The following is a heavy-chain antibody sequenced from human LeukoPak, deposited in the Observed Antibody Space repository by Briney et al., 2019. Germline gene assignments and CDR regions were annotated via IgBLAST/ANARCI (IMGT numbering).Heavy chain of an antibody. V-gene: IGHV3-66*01. CDR3: ARMNYDSSSPFDY. J-gene: IGHJ4*02. CDR2: IYSDGST. D-gene: IGHD3-22*01. Sequence: GGSLRLSCAASGFTVSSNYMSWVRQAPGKGLEWVSVIYSDGSTYYADSVKDRFTISRDNSKNTLYLQMNSLRAEDTAVYYCARMNYDSSSPFDYWGQGTLVTVSS. CDR1: GFTVSSNY.